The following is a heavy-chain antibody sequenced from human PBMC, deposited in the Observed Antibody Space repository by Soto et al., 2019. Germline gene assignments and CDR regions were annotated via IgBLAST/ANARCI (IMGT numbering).Heavy chain of an antibody. CDR2: ISYDENNR. CDR3: ARAIFFGMDSKDNWFDP. Sequence: PGGPLRLSCSASGFTFRSYSMHWVRQAPGKGLEWVATISYDENNRYYTDSVKGRFTISRDNSKNTVYLQVNSLRDEDTVVYYCARAIFFGMDSKDNWFDPWGQRSLVPVSA. D-gene: IGHD3-3*01. J-gene: IGHJ5*02. V-gene: IGHV3-30-3*01. CDR1: GFTFRSYS.